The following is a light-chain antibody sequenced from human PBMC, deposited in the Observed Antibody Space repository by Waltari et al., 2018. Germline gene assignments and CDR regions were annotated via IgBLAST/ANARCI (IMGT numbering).Light chain of an antibody. V-gene: IGLV2-23*02. Sequence: QSGLTQPASVSGSPGQSITISCPGTCSDVGNYNLVSWYQQYPGNAPKLMVDEVTKRTSGVSDRFSRSKSGNTASLTFYGLQSEDDADYYCCSYAGLGIYVFGTGTKVTVL. J-gene: IGLJ1*01. CDR1: CSDVGNYNL. CDR2: EVT. CDR3: CSYAGLGIYV.